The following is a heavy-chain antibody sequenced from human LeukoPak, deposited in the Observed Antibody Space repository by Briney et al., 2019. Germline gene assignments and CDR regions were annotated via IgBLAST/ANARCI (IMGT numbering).Heavy chain of an antibody. CDR2: ISADNGNT. J-gene: IGHJ6*03. Sequence: ASVKVSFKASGYTFSSYGISWVRQAPGQGLEWMGWISADNGNTNYALKLQGRVTMTTDTSTSTAYMELRSLRSDDTAVYYCARVLTGYYNYMDVWGKGTTVTVSS. V-gene: IGHV1-18*01. CDR3: ARVLTGYYNYMDV. CDR1: GYTFSSYG. D-gene: IGHD3-9*01.